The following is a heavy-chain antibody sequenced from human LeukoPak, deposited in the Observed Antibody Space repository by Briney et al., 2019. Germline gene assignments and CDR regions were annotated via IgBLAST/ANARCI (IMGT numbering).Heavy chain of an antibody. V-gene: IGHV3-48*03. J-gene: IGHJ6*02. Sequence: GGSLRLSCAASGFTFSSYEMNWVRQALGKGLEWVSYISSSGSTIYYADSVKGRFTISRDNAKNSLYLQMNSLRAEDTAVYYCARDAGYSSSWYKYYYYGMDVWGQGTTVTVSS. CDR2: ISSSGSTI. CDR1: GFTFSSYE. CDR3: ARDAGYSSSWYKYYYYGMDV. D-gene: IGHD6-13*01.